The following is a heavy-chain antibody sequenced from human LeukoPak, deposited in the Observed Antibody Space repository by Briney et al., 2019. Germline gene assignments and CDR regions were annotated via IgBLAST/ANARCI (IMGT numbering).Heavy chain of an antibody. J-gene: IGHJ4*02. CDR1: GGTFSSYA. V-gene: IGHV1-69*13. CDR3: ARDDDSSGYYSY. D-gene: IGHD3-22*01. Sequence: GASVKVSCTASGGTFSSYAISWVRQAPGQGLEWMGGIIPIFGTANYAQKFQGRVTITADESTSTAYMELSSLRSEDTAVYYCARDDDSSGYYSYWGQGTLVTVSS. CDR2: IIPIFGTA.